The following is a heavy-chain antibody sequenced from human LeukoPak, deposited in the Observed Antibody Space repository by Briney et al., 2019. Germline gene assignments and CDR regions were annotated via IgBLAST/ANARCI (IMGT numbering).Heavy chain of an antibody. D-gene: IGHD4-17*01. CDR1: GFTFSSYA. Sequence: GGSLRLSCAASGFTFSSYAMSWVRQAPGKGLEWASVIYSGGSTYYADSVKGRFTISRDNSKNTLCLQMNSLRAEDTAVYYCARSLGGAVTTEAFDYWGQGALVTVSS. CDR3: ARSLGGAVTTEAFDY. J-gene: IGHJ4*02. V-gene: IGHV3-53*01. CDR2: IYSGGST.